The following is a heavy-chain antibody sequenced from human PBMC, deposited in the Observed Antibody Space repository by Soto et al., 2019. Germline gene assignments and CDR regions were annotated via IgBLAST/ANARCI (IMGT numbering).Heavy chain of an antibody. CDR1: GFTFSSYW. Sequence: EVQLVESGGGLVQPGGSLRLSCAASGFTFSSYWMSWVHQAPGKGLEWVANIKQDGSEKYYVDSVKGRFTISRDNAKNSLYLQMNSLRAEDTAVYYCARDTVLWFGESRDDYWGQGTLVTVSS. CDR2: IKQDGSEK. D-gene: IGHD3-10*01. V-gene: IGHV3-7*05. J-gene: IGHJ4*02. CDR3: ARDTVLWFGESRDDY.